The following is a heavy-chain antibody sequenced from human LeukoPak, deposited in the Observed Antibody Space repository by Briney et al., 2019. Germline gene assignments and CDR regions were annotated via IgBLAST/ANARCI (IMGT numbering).Heavy chain of an antibody. J-gene: IGHJ4*02. D-gene: IGHD5-18*01. V-gene: IGHV4-4*07. CDR1: GGSFSDYY. Sequence: KPSETLSLTCEVYGGSFSDYYWSWIRQPAGKGLEWIGRIYTSGSTNYNPSLKSRVTMSVDTSKNQFSLKLSSVTAADTAVYYCARDKEYSYGYFFFDYWGQGTLVTVSS. CDR3: ARDKEYSYGYFFFDY. CDR2: IYTSGST.